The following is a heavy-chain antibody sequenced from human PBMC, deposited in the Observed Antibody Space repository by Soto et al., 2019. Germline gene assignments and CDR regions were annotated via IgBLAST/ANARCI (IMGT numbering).Heavy chain of an antibody. J-gene: IGHJ2*01. CDR1: GFTFSSYG. CDR3: AKAPPLPFWSGPRGYFDL. D-gene: IGHD3-3*01. CDR2: TSYDGSKE. Sequence: QVQLVESGGGVVQPGRSLRLSCAASGFTFSSYGVHWVRQAPGKGLEWVAVTSYDGSKEYYADSVKGRFTISRDNSKNPLYLAMNSLSAEDTAVYYCAKAPPLPFWSGPRGYFDLWGRGTLVTVSS. V-gene: IGHV3-30*18.